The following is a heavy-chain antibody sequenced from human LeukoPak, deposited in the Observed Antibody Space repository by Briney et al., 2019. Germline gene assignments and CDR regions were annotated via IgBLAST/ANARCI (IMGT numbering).Heavy chain of an antibody. CDR1: GFTFNTYS. CDR3: ARWQGSNYYYYMDV. V-gene: IGHV3-21*01. Sequence: GGSLRLSCAASGFTFNTYSMNWVRQAPGKGLEWVSSINSDNSYIYYADSVKGRFTISRDNAKNSLYLQVNSLRADDTAVYYCARWQGSNYYYYMDVWGKGTTVTISS. D-gene: IGHD5-12*01. CDR2: INSDNSYI. J-gene: IGHJ6*03.